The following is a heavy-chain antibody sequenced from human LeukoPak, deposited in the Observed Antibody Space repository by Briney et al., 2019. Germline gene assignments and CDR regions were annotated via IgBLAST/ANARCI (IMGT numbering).Heavy chain of an antibody. D-gene: IGHD2-2*03. J-gene: IGHJ6*02. V-gene: IGHV3-7*03. CDR3: ARGGYCSSTSCYYYYYYGMDV. Sequence: GGSLRLSCAASGFTFSSYWMSWIRQAPGKGLEWVANIKQDGSEKYYVDSVKGRFTISRDNAKNSLYLQMNSLRAEDTAVYYCARGGYCSSTSCYYYYYYGMDVWGQGTTVTVSS. CDR1: GFTFSSYW. CDR2: IKQDGSEK.